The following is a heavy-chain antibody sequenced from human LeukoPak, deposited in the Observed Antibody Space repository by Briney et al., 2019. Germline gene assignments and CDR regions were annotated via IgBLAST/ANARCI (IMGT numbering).Heavy chain of an antibody. CDR3: ARGRGGSIVIVAPYFDS. D-gene: IGHD5-12*01. J-gene: IGHJ4*02. Sequence: VASVKVSCKPSGSSFTISDYAIVWVRQAPGQGLEWMGGIIPVFGRPDSAPKFQGRITITTDESTNTAYMQLSSLTSEDTAVYYCARGRGGSIVIVAPYFDSWGQGTLVSVSS. CDR1: GSSFTISDYA. V-gene: IGHV1-69*05. CDR2: IIPVFGRP.